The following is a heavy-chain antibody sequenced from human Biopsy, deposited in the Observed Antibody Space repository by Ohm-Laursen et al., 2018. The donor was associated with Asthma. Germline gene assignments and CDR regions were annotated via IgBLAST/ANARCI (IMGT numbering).Heavy chain of an antibody. CDR3: ARARETTNYGDSDFDI. CDR1: GFIFDNYF. V-gene: IGHV1-46*02. CDR2: INPSGAGT. D-gene: IGHD2-8*01. Sequence: GASVKVSCKASGFIFDNYFMHWVRQAPGQGLEWMGIINPSGAGTRYAEKFKGRLIVSRDASTSTAFMELRSLRSDDTAIYFCARARETTNYGDSDFDIWGQGTLITVSS. J-gene: IGHJ4*02.